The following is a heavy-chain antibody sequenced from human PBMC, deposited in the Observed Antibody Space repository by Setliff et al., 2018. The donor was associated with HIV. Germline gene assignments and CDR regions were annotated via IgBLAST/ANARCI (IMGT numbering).Heavy chain of an antibody. D-gene: IGHD3-10*01. CDR2: INHSGST. Sequence: PSETLSLTCAVYGGSFSGYYWSWIRQPPGEGLECIGEINHSGSTNYNPALKSRVTILVDKSKNQFSLKLSSVTAADTAVYYCARDGGFGDQGGNWFDPWGQGTLVTVSS. V-gene: IGHV4-34*01. J-gene: IGHJ5*02. CDR3: ARDGGFGDQGGNWFDP. CDR1: GGSFSGYY.